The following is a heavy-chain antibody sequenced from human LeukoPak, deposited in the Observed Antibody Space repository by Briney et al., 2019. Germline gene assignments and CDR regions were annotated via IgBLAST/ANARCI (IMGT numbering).Heavy chain of an antibody. CDR2: IYHGGST. CDR3: ARGGGHYDYVWGSYRSYYFDY. CDR1: GGSISSYY. Sequence: SETLSLTCTVSGGSISSYYRSWIRQPPGKGLEWIGSIYHGGSTYYNPSLKSRVTISVDTSKNQFSLKLSSVTAADTAVYYCARGGGHYDYVWGSYRSYYFDYWGQGTLVTVSS. D-gene: IGHD3-16*02. V-gene: IGHV4-59*12. J-gene: IGHJ4*02.